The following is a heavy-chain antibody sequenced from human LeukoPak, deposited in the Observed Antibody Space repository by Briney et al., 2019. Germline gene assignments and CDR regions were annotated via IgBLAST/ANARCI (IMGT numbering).Heavy chain of an antibody. CDR1: GFTFSSYA. Sequence: GGSLRLSCAASGFTFSSYAMSWVRQAPGKGLEWVSAISGSGGSTYYADSVKGRFTISRDNSKNTLYLQMNSLRAEDTAVYYCAKEGDSSGYYSNFDYWGQGTLSPSPQ. CDR2: ISGSGGST. CDR3: AKEGDSSGYYSNFDY. V-gene: IGHV3-23*01. D-gene: IGHD3-22*01. J-gene: IGHJ4*02.